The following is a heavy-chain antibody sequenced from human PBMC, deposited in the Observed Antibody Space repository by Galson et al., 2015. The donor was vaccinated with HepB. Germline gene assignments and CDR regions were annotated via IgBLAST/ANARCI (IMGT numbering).Heavy chain of an antibody. D-gene: IGHD5-12*01. Sequence: SLRLSCAASGFTVSFNYMSWVRQAPGKGLEWVSVIYSGGRAYYADSVKGRFTISRDNSKNTLYLQMTSLRAEDTALYYCARGPGIYDASTGWGRGTLVTVSS. J-gene: IGHJ4*02. CDR2: IYSGGRA. V-gene: IGHV3-66*02. CDR3: ARGPGIYDASTG. CDR1: GFTVSFNY.